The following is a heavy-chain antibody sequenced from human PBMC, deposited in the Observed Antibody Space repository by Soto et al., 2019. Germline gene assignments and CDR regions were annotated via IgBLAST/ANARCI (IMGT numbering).Heavy chain of an antibody. CDR2: ISGYNGDI. CDR1: GYTFNRHG. J-gene: IGHJ4*02. Sequence: QVHLVQSGGEVKKPGASVKVSCKASGYTFNRHGITWVRQAPGQGLEWMGWISGYNGDINYEQKFQGRVTLSSDTLASTVYLELKSLRFDDTAGYYCARVRIVCAREGDFWGQGALVTVSS. D-gene: IGHD1-26*01. CDR3: ARVRIVCAREGDF. V-gene: IGHV1-18*04.